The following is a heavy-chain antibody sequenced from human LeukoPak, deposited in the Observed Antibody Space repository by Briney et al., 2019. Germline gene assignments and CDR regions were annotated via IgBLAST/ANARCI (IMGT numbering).Heavy chain of an antibody. CDR3: ARVLLWFGELRTNWFDP. Sequence: SETLSLTCTVSGYSISSSYYWGWIRQPPGKGLEWIGSIYYSGSTYYNPSLKSRVTISVDTSKNQFSLKLSSVTAADTAVYYCARVLLWFGELRTNWFDPWGQGTLVTVSS. J-gene: IGHJ5*02. D-gene: IGHD3-10*01. CDR1: GYSISSSYY. CDR2: IYYSGST. V-gene: IGHV4-38-2*02.